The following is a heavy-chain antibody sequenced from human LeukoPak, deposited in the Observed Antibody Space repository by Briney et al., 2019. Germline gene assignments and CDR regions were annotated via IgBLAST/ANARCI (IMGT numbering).Heavy chain of an antibody. D-gene: IGHD2-2*02. J-gene: IGHJ6*03. V-gene: IGHV1-24*01. Sequence: ASVKVSCKVSGYTLTELSMHWVRQAPGKGLEWMGGFDPEDGETIYAQKFQGRVTMTEDTSTDTAYMELSSLRSEDTAVYYCARGPFCSSTSCYTFDYYYMDVWGKGTTVTVSS. CDR1: GYTLTELS. CDR3: ARGPFCSSTSCYTFDYYYMDV. CDR2: FDPEDGET.